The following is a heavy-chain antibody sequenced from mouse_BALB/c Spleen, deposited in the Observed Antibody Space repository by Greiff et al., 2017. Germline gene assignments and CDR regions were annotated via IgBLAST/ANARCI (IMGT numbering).Heavy chain of an antibody. CDR1: GYSFSSYW. Sequence: VQLQQSGAELMKPGASVTISCKATGYSFSSYWVEWVKQRPGHGLEWIGEILPGSGSTNYNAKFKGKATFTADTSSNTAYMQLNSLTAEDSAVYYCGSDYGSEDYWGQGTSVTVSS. CDR2: ILPGSGST. J-gene: IGHJ4*01. D-gene: IGHD1-1*01. V-gene: IGHV1-9*01. CDR3: GSDYGSEDY.